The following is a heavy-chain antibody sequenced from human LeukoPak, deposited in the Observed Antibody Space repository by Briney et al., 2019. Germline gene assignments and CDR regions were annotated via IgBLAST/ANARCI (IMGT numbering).Heavy chain of an antibody. Sequence: GGSLRLSCSASGFTFSSFAMHWVRQAPGKGLEYVAAISRNGGSTYYADSVKGRFTISRDNSKSTLYLQMSSLRAEDTAVYLCVKDLRSDFMGVLSRYLSYWGQGILVTVSS. D-gene: IGHD2/OR15-2a*01. J-gene: IGHJ4*02. V-gene: IGHV3-64D*09. CDR2: ISRNGGST. CDR1: GFTFSSFA. CDR3: VKDLRSDFMGVLSRYLSY.